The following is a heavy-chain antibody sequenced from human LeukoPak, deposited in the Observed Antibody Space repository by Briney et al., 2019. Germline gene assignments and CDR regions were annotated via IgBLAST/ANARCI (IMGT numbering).Heavy chain of an antibody. D-gene: IGHD3-9*01. V-gene: IGHV3-33*01. J-gene: IGHJ6*02. Sequence: GGSLRLSCVASGFTFSSFGMHWVRQAPGKGPEWVAVIWFDGSKKYYSDSVKGRFTISRDNSMNTLYLHMNSLRAEDTAVYYCARVANITTFGMDVWGQGTTVTVSS. CDR1: GFTFSSFG. CDR3: ARVANITTFGMDV. CDR2: IWFDGSKK.